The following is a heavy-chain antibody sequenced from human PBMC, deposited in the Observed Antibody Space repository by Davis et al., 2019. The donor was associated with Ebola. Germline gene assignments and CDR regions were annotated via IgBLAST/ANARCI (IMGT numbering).Heavy chain of an antibody. D-gene: IGHD6-19*01. J-gene: IGHJ4*02. CDR3: ARGGRHSSVDFDF. V-gene: IGHV5-51*01. Sequence: GGSLRLSCKASGYSFTSYWIGWVRQMPGKGLEWMGIIYPGDSDTRYSPSFQGQVTISADKSITTAYLQWNSLEASDTAMYYCARGGRHSSVDFDFWGQGTLVTVSS. CDR1: GYSFTSYW. CDR2: IYPGDSDT.